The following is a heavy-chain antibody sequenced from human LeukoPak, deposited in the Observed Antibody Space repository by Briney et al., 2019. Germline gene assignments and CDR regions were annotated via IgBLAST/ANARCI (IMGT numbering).Heavy chain of an antibody. Sequence: GASVKVSCKASGYTFTSYGISRVRQAPGQGLEWMGWISAYNGNTNYAQKLQGRVTMTSDSSISTAYMELSSLRSEDTAIYYCVRTPPNWGFDYWGQGTLVTVSS. J-gene: IGHJ4*02. CDR3: VRTPPNWGFDY. V-gene: IGHV1-18*01. CDR2: ISAYNGNT. D-gene: IGHD7-27*01. CDR1: GYTFTSYG.